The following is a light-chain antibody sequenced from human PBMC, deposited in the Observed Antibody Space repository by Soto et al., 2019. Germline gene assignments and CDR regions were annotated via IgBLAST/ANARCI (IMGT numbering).Light chain of an antibody. CDR2: GNS. CDR3: QSYDGSLSGLV. V-gene: IGLV1-40*01. CDR1: SSNIGAGYD. Sequence: QSVLTQPPSVSGAPGQRVTISCTGSSSNIGAGYDVHWYQQLPGTAPKLLIYGNSNRPSGVPDRFSASKSGTSASLAITGLQAEDEADYYCQSYDGSLSGLVFGGGTKLTVL. J-gene: IGLJ2*01.